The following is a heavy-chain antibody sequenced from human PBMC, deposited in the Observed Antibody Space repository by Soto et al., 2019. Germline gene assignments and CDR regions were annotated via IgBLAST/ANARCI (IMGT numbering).Heavy chain of an antibody. J-gene: IGHJ5*02. Sequence: GESLKISCKGSGYTFSGYWIGWVRQMSGKGLEWMGIIYPGDSDARYSPSFQGQVTISADESITTAYLQWDSLKASDTAIYYCVVQQKLPWVNAWGQGTLVTVPS. CDR2: IYPGDSDA. CDR1: GYTFSGYW. V-gene: IGHV5-51*01. D-gene: IGHD1-1*01. CDR3: VVQQKLPWVNA.